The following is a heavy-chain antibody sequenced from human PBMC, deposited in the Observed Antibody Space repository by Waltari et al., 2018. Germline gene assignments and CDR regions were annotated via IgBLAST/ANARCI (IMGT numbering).Heavy chain of an antibody. Sequence: QVQLVQSGAEVKKPGSSVKVSCKASGGTFSSYAISWVRQAPGQGLEWMGRIIPIFGTANYAQKFQGRVTITADKSTSTAYMELSSLRSEDTAVYYCASSCGGGSCYGNDAFDIWGQGTMVTVSS. CDR2: IIPIFGTA. D-gene: IGHD2-15*01. CDR3: ASSCGGGSCYGNDAFDI. J-gene: IGHJ3*02. CDR1: GGTFSSYA. V-gene: IGHV1-69*08.